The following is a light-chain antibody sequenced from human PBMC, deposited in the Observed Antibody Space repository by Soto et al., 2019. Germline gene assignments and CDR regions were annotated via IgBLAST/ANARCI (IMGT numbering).Light chain of an antibody. CDR3: QHYNSYSEA. Sequence: DIQVTQSPSTLSASIGDRVTITCRASQSISWWLAWYQQKPGKAPKLLIYKASTLKSGAPSRFSGSGSGTEFTLTISSLQPDDFATYYCQHYNSYSEAFGQGTKVELK. CDR2: KAS. V-gene: IGKV1-5*03. CDR1: QSISWW. J-gene: IGKJ1*01.